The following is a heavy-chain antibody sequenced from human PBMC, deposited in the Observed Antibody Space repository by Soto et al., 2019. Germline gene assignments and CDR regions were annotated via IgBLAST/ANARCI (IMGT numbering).Heavy chain of an antibody. Sequence: QVQLVESGGGVVQPGTSLRLSCAASGFTFSRHGMHWVRQTPGKGLEWLAVILNDASGHWYADSVKGRFTISRDNFDNTLYLQMNGLRLKDTVMYYCARDDDYPDNGFDYWGQGTLVTVSS. V-gene: IGHV3-33*01. J-gene: IGHJ4*02. CDR2: ILNDASGH. D-gene: IGHD4-17*01. CDR3: ARDDDYPDNGFDY. CDR1: GFTFSRHG.